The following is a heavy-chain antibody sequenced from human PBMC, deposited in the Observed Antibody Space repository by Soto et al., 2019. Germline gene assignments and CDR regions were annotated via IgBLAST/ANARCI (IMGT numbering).Heavy chain of an antibody. Sequence: GGSLRLSCAASGFTFSTHVMHWVRQAPGKGLEHVSAISKSGDSTFHANSVEGRFTISRDNSKNTLYLQMGSLRAEDMAVYYCARLGSGLAYRGQGTLVTVSS. CDR3: ARLGSGLAY. CDR1: GFTFSTHV. V-gene: IGHV3-64*01. J-gene: IGHJ4*02. CDR2: ISKSGDST. D-gene: IGHD3-3*01.